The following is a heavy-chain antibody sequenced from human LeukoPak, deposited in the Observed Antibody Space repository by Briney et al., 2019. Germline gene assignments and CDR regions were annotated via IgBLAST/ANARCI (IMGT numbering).Heavy chain of an antibody. V-gene: IGHV4-34*01. J-gene: IGHJ4*02. CDR2: INHSGST. CDR3: ARNDRIVAARPDYFDY. Sequence: PSETLSLTCTVYGGSFSGYYWSWIRQPPGKGLEWIGEINHSGSTNYNPPLKSRVTITVDTSKNQFSLKLSSVTAADTAVYYCARNDRIVAARPDYFDYWGQGTLVTVSS. D-gene: IGHD6-6*01. CDR1: GGSFSGYY.